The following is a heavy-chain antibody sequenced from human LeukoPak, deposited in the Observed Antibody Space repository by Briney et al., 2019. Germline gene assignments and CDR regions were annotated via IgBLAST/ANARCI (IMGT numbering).Heavy chain of an antibody. D-gene: IGHD6-13*01. CDR1: GFTFDSYA. Sequence: PGGSLRLSCAASGFTFDSYAMSWVRQAPGKGLEWVSAVSRFGGTTYYADSAKGRFTISRDNSNNTVYLQMNSLRVEDTALYYCVKHVGSRWSNNRFDPWGQGTLVTV. CDR2: VSRFGGTT. V-gene: IGHV3-23*01. J-gene: IGHJ5*02. CDR3: VKHVGSRWSNNRFDP.